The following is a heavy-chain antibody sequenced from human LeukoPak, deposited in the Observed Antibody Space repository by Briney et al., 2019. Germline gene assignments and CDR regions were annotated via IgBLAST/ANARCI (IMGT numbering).Heavy chain of an antibody. J-gene: IGHJ4*02. CDR3: ARGLDDSSGYYADY. CDR1: GYTLTELS. CDR2: FDPEDGET. Sequence: ASVKVSCKVSGYTLTELSMHWVRQAPGKGLEWMGGFDPEDGETIYAQKFQGRVTITRNTSISTAYMELGSLRSEDTAVYYCARGLDDSSGYYADYWGQGTLVTVSS. V-gene: IGHV1-24*01. D-gene: IGHD3-22*01.